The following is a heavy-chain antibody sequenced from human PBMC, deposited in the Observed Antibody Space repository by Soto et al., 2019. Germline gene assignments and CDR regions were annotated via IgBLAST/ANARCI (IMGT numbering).Heavy chain of an antibody. CDR3: ARELNCSRTSCYAPTDY. CDR1: GFTFTSQY. CDR2: INPSVGGT. J-gene: IGHJ4*02. V-gene: IGHV1-46*01. D-gene: IGHD2-2*01. Sequence: ASVKVSCKASGFTFTSQYMPWVRQAPGQGREWMGIINPSVGGTSYAQKIQGRVTMTRDTSTRTVYMKRSRLSCEDTAGYYCARELNCSRTSCYAPTDYWGQGTLGTVS.